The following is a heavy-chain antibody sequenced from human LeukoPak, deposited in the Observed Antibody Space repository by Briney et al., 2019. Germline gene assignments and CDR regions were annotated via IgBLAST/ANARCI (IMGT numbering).Heavy chain of an antibody. CDR2: INSDGSNT. CDR3: AREDYCSGGSCLENWFDP. D-gene: IGHD2-15*01. Sequence: GGSLRPSCAASGFILSNYWMHWVRQAPGKGPVWVSRINSDGSNTRYADSVKGRFTISRDNAKNTLYLQMNSLRDEDTAVYYCAREDYCSGGSCLENWFDPWGQGTLVTVSS. V-gene: IGHV3-74*01. J-gene: IGHJ5*02. CDR1: GFILSNYW.